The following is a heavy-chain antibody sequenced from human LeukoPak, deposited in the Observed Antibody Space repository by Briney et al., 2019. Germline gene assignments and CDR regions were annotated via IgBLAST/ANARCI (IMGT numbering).Heavy chain of an antibody. CDR1: GYTFISYA. Sequence: GASVKVSCKASGYTFISYAMNWVRQAPGQGLEWMGWINTNTGNPTYAQGFTGRFVFSLDTSVSTAYLQISSLKAEDTAVYYRARPPYIVGATPYYYYYYMDVWGKGTTVTVSS. V-gene: IGHV7-4-1*02. CDR3: ARPPYIVGATPYYYYYYMDV. CDR2: INTNTGNP. J-gene: IGHJ6*03. D-gene: IGHD1-26*01.